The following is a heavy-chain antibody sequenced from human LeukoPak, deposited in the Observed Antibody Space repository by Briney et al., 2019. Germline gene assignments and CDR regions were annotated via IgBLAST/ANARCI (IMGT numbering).Heavy chain of an antibody. CDR3: ARGHILTGPRSTYYYYYYMDV. Sequence: PSETLSLTCAVYGGSFSGYYWSWIRQPPGKGLEWIGEINHSGSTNYNPSLKSRVTISVDTSKNQFSLKLSSVTAADTAVYYCARGHILTGPRSTYYYYYYMDVWGKGTTVSVSS. J-gene: IGHJ6*03. CDR1: GGSFSGYY. V-gene: IGHV4-34*01. D-gene: IGHD3-9*01. CDR2: INHSGST.